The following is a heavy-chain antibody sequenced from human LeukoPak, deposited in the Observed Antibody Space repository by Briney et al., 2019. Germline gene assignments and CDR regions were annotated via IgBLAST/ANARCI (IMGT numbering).Heavy chain of an antibody. V-gene: IGHV3-7*01. CDR1: GFTFSGTW. CDR3: ARDTPLGCFDY. Sequence: GGSLRLSSAASGFTFSGTWMSWVRQAPGKGLEWVANIKQDGSKKYYVDSVKGRFTISRDNAKNSLYLEMNNLRAEDTAIYYCARDTPLGCFDYWGQGTLVTVSS. CDR2: IKQDGSKK. J-gene: IGHJ4*02. D-gene: IGHD2-15*01.